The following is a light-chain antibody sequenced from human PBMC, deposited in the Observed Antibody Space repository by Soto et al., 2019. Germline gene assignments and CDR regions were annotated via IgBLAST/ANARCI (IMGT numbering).Light chain of an antibody. CDR1: QSISSG. CDR3: QQYNSYWT. V-gene: IGKV1-5*01. CDR2: DAS. J-gene: IGKJ1*01. Sequence: DIQMTQSPSTLSASLGDRVTITCRASQSISSGLAWHQKQPGKPPKLLIYDASSLESGLPSSFSGSGSGTDSPLTISSLPHDDFATYYCQQYNSYWTFGQGTKVDIK.